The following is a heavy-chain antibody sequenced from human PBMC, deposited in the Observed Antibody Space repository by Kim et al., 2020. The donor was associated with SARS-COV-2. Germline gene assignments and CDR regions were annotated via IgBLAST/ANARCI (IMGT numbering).Heavy chain of an antibody. Sequence: NTKYSQQFQGRVTFTRDTSANTASMGLGSLGSEDTAVYYCARDLFHTGFDYWGQGTLVAVSS. CDR3: ARDLFHTGFDY. J-gene: IGHJ4*02. V-gene: IGHV1-3*01. CDR2: NT. D-gene: IGHD2-8*02.